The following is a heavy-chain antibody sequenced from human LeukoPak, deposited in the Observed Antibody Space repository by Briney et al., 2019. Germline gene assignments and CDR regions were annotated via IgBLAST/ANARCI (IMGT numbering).Heavy chain of an antibody. D-gene: IGHD3-22*01. V-gene: IGHV4-31*03. Sequence: SETLSLTCTVSGGSISSDGYYWSWIRQHPGKGLEWIGYIYYSGSTYYNPSLKSRVTISVDTSKNQFSLKLSSVTAADAAVYYCARVRSSGYYPFDYWGQGTLVTVSS. J-gene: IGHJ4*02. CDR1: GGSISSDGYY. CDR3: ARVRSSGYYPFDY. CDR2: IYYSGST.